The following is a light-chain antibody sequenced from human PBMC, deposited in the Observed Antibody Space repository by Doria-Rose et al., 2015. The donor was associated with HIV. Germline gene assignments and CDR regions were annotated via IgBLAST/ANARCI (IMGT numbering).Light chain of an antibody. Sequence: DIQVTQSPESLGMSLGERATLNCKSNQSLLYTSKNYLARYQQKPGQPPKLLIYWASTRQSGVPARFSGSGSGTDFTLTISSLEAEDVVVYYCQQYYDAPSFGPGTTVDIK. V-gene: IGKV4-1*01. CDR1: QSLLYTSKNY. CDR3: QQYYDAPS. J-gene: IGKJ3*01. CDR2: WAS.